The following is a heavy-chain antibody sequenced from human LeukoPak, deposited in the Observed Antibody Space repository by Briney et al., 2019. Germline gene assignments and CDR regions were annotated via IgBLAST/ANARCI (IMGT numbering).Heavy chain of an antibody. CDR3: ARGPYSYDSSGAFDI. V-gene: IGHV4-4*01. CDR2: ISHTGST. J-gene: IGHJ3*02. Sequence: WVRQPPGKGLEWIGEISHTGSTTYIPSLKSRLTISVDNSKIQFSLRLNSVTAADTAVYFCARGPYSYDSSGAFDIWGQGTMVTVSS. D-gene: IGHD3-22*01.